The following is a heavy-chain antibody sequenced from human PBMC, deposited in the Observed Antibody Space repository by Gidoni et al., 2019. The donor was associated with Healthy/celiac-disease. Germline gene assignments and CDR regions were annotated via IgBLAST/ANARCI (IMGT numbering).Heavy chain of an antibody. CDR1: GYTFTSYY. CDR3: ARDGSVAETTLGY. V-gene: IGHV1-46*01. D-gene: IGHD1-26*01. CDR2: INPSGGST. Sequence: QVQLVQSGAEVKKPGASVTVSCKASGYTFTSYYMHWVRQAPGQGLEWMGIINPSGGSTSYEQKFQGRVTMTRDTSTSTVYMELSSLRSEDTAVYYCARDGSVAETTLGYWGQGTLVTVSS. J-gene: IGHJ4*02.